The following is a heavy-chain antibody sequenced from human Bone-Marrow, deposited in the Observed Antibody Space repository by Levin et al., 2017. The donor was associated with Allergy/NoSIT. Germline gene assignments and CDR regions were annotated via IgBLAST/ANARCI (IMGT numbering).Heavy chain of an antibody. CDR3: AGPLTVDAFDR. D-gene: IGHD3-9*01. V-gene: IGHV3-48*02. CDR2: ISGSSGTI. CDR1: GFTFSSYS. J-gene: IGHJ3*02. Sequence: GESLKISCAVSGFTFSSYSMNWVRQAPGKGLEWVSYISGSSGTIDYTDSVKGRFTISRDNAKNSLYLQMNSLRDEDTAVYYCAGPLTVDAFDRWGQGTMVTVSA.